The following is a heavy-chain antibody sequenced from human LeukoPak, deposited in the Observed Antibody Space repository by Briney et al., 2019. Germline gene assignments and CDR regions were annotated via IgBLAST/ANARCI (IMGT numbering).Heavy chain of an antibody. J-gene: IGHJ6*02. CDR2: INPSGGST. V-gene: IGHV1-46*01. CDR1: GYTFTSYY. Sequence: ASVKVSCKASGYTFTSYYMHWVRRAPGQGLEWMGIINPSGGSTSYAQKFQGRVTMTRDTSTSTVYMEPSSLRSEDTAVYYCARAFRKDNYYYYGMDVWGQGTTVTVSS. D-gene: IGHD2/OR15-2a*01. CDR3: ARAFRKDNYYYYGMDV.